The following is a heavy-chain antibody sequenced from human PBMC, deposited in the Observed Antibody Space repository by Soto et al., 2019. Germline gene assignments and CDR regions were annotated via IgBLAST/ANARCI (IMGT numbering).Heavy chain of an antibody. J-gene: IGHJ5*02. CDR3: ARIERITMVRGVYNWFDP. V-gene: IGHV2-26*01. CDR2: IFSNNEK. CDR1: GFSLSNARMG. D-gene: IGHD3-10*01. Sequence: QVTLKESGPVLVKPTETLTLTCTVSGFSLSNARMGVSWIRQPPGKALEWLAHIFSNNEKSYSTSPKSRLTISKDTSKSQVVLTMTNMDPVDTATYYCARIERITMVRGVYNWFDPWGQGTLVTVSS.